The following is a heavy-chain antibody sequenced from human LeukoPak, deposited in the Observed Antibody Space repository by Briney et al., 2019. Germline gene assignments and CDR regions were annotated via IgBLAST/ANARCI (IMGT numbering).Heavy chain of an antibody. CDR3: AKDQLLWFGEWGEDYMDV. V-gene: IGHV1-46*01. D-gene: IGHD3-10*01. CDR2: INPSGGST. J-gene: IGHJ6*03. Sequence: GASVKVSCKASGYTFTSYYMHWVRQAPGQGLEWMGIINPSGGSTSYAQKFQGRVTMTRDMSTSTDYMELSSLRAEDTAVYYCAKDQLLWFGEWGEDYMDVWGKGTTVTVSS. CDR1: GYTFTSYY.